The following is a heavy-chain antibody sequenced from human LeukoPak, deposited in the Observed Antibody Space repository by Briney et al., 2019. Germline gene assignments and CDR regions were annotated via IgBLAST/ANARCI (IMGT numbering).Heavy chain of an antibody. J-gene: IGHJ4*02. CDR2: ISYDGSNK. CDR3: AKVGGYDFSYCFDY. D-gene: IGHD5-12*01. CDR1: GFTFSSYG. V-gene: IGHV3-30*18. Sequence: GGSLRLSCAASGFTFSSYGMHWVRQAPGKGLEWVAVISYDGSNKYYADSVKGRFTISRDNSKNTLYLQMNSLRAEDTAVYYCAKVGGYDFSYCFDYWGQGTLVTVSS.